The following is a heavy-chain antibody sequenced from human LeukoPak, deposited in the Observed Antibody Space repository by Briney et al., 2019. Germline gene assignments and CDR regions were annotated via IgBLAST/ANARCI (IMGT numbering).Heavy chain of an antibody. CDR1: GGSITSTNW. CDR3: SRENGAFSPFGY. CDR2: VSLSGLT. V-gene: IGHV4-4*02. Sequence: PSGTLSLTCGVSGGSITSTNWRSWVRQPPGQGLEWIGEVSLSGLTNYNPSLSSRVIMALDTSKNHLSLHLTSVTAADTAVYYCSRENGAFSPFGYWGQGYLVTVFS. J-gene: IGHJ4*02. D-gene: IGHD2-8*01.